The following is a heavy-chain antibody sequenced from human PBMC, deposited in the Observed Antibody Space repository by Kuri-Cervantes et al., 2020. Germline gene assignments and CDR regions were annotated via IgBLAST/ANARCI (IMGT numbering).Heavy chain of an antibody. Sequence: ASVKVSCKASGYTFTSYDINWVRQATGQGLEWMGWTNPNSGNTGYAQKFQGRVTMTRNTSISTAYMELSSLRSEDTAVYYCARGPRYFDWLLPQYYYYGMDVWGQGTTVTVSS. CDR1: GYTFTSYD. CDR2: TNPNSGNT. V-gene: IGHV1-8*01. CDR3: ARGPRYFDWLLPQYYYYGMDV. J-gene: IGHJ6*02. D-gene: IGHD3-9*01.